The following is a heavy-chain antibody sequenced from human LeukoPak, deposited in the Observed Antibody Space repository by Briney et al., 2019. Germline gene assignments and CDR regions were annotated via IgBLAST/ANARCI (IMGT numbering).Heavy chain of an antibody. V-gene: IGHV1-2*02. J-gene: IGHJ6*03. D-gene: IGHD3-3*01. CDR1: GYTFTGYY. CDR2: INPNSGGT. CDR3: ARDRHDFWVYYMDV. Sequence: ASVKVSCKASGYTFTGYYMHWVRQAPGQGLEWMGWINPNSGGTNYAQKFQGRVTMTRDTSISTAYMELSRLRSDDTAVYYCARDRHDFWVYYMDVWGKGTTVTVSS.